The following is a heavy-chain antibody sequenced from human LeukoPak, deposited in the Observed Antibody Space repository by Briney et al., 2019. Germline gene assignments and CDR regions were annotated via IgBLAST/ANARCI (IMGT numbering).Heavy chain of an antibody. CDR3: ARVAPNTVTTLQYFDY. CDR2: IGSKANSYAT. CDR1: GFTFSGSA. Sequence: PGGSLRLSCAASGFTFSGSAMHWVRQASGKGLEWVGRIGSKANSYATAYAASVKGRFTISRDDSKNTAYLQMNSLRAEDTAVYYCARVAPNTVTTLQYFDYWGQGTLVTVSS. V-gene: IGHV3-73*01. D-gene: IGHD4-17*01. J-gene: IGHJ4*02.